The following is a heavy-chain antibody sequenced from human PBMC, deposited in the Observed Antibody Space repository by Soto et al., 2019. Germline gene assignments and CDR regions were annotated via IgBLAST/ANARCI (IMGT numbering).Heavy chain of an antibody. D-gene: IGHD6-13*01. CDR3: ARDQSIAARNYYYYYGMDV. J-gene: IGHJ6*02. Sequence: ASVKVSCKASGYTFTSYGISWVRQAPGQGXEWMGWISAYNGNTNYAQKLQGRVTMTTDTSTSTAYMELRSLRSDDTAVYYCARDQSIAARNYYYYYGMDVWGQGTTVTVSS. CDR2: ISAYNGNT. CDR1: GYTFTSYG. V-gene: IGHV1-18*04.